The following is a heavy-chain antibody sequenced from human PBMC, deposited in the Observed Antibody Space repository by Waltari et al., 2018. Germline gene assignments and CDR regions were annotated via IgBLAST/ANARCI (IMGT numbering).Heavy chain of an antibody. CDR1: GGSISSGSYY. CDR3: ARERSGSYSFNYYYYGMDV. CDR2: IYTSGST. J-gene: IGHJ6*02. Sequence: QVQLQESGPGLVKPSQTLSLTCTVSGGSISSGSYYWSWIRQPAGKGLEWIGRIYTSGSTNYNPSLKSRVTISVDTSKNQFSLKLSSVTAADTAVYYCARERSGSYSFNYYYYGMDVWGQGTTVTVSS. D-gene: IGHD3-10*01. V-gene: IGHV4-61*02.